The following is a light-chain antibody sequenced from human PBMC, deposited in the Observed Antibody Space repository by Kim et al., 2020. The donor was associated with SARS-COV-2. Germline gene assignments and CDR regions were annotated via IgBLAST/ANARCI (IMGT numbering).Light chain of an antibody. V-gene: IGLV1-40*01. CDR2: GNS. Sequence: QRVTISCTGSSSNIGAGYAVHWYQQLPGTAPKPLIYGNSNRPSGVPDRFSGSKSGTSASLAITGLQAEDEADYYCQSYDSSLSGWVFGGGTQLTVL. CDR3: QSYDSSLSGWV. J-gene: IGLJ3*02. CDR1: SSNIGAGYA.